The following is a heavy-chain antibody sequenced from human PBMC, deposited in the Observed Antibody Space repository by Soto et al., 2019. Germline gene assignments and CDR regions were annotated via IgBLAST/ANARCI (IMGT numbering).Heavy chain of an antibody. CDR3: AREVGDSSSWYVLNWFYP. CDR2: ISSSSSTI. D-gene: IGHD6-13*01. V-gene: IGHV3-48*01. Sequence: EVPLVESGGGLVQPGGSLRLSCAASGFTFSSYSMNWVRQAPGKGLEWVSYISSSSSTIYYADSVKGRFTISRDNAKNPLYLQMNSLRAEDTAVYYCAREVGDSSSWYVLNWFYPWGQGTLVTVSS. J-gene: IGHJ5*02. CDR1: GFTFSSYS.